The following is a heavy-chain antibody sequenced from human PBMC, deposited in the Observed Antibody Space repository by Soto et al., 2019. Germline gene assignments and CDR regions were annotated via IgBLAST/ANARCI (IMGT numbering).Heavy chain of an antibody. CDR1: GGSISSGDYY. V-gene: IGHV4-30-4*01. J-gene: IGHJ4*02. D-gene: IGHD2-8*01. Sequence: QVQLQESGPGLVKPSQTLSLTCTVSGGSISSGDYYWSWIRQPPGKGLEWIGYIYYSGSTYYNPSRKCRVTISVDTSKNQFSLKLSSVTAADTAVYYCARVRRYCTNGVCYGFDYWGQGTLVTVSS. CDR3: ARVRRYCTNGVCYGFDY. CDR2: IYYSGST.